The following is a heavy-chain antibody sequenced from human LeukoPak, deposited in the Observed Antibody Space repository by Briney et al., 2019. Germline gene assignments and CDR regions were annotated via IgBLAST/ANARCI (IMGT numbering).Heavy chain of an antibody. CDR2: IIPIFGTG. Sequence: GASVKVSCKASGGTFSSYAISWVRQAPGQGLEWMGGIIPIFGTGNYAQKFQGRVTITADKSTSTAYMELSSLRSEDTAVYYCASRPISGGGYDINYYYHYMDVWGKGTTVTVSS. V-gene: IGHV1-69*06. D-gene: IGHD5-12*01. CDR3: ASRPISGGGYDINYYYHYMDV. CDR1: GGTFSSYA. J-gene: IGHJ6*03.